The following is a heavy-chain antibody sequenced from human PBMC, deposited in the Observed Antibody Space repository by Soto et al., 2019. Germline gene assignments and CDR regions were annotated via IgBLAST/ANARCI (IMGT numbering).Heavy chain of an antibody. V-gene: IGHV3-30*18. D-gene: IGHD2-15*01. Sequence: GGSLRLSCAASGFTFSSYGMHWVRQAPGKWLEWVAVISYDGSNKYYADSVKGRFTISRDNSKNTLYLQMNSLRAEDTAVYYCAKDAKVVAAYYFDYWGQGXLVTVYS. J-gene: IGHJ4*02. CDR1: GFTFSSYG. CDR3: AKDAKVVAAYYFDY. CDR2: ISYDGSNK.